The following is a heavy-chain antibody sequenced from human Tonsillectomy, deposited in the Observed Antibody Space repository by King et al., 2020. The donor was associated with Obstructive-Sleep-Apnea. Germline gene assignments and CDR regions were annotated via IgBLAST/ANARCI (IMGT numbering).Heavy chain of an antibody. V-gene: IGHV4-31*03. Sequence: VQLQESGPGLVKPSQTLSLICTVSGGSITSGYYYWTWIRQHPGKGLEWIGYIYHSGSTYYNPSLKSRLTISLDTSENQVSLSLRSVTAADTAVYYCAREQVKHSLDYWGQGTLVTVSS. CDR2: IYHSGST. CDR1: GGSITSGYYY. D-gene: IGHD4-23*01. J-gene: IGHJ4*02. CDR3: AREQVKHSLDY.